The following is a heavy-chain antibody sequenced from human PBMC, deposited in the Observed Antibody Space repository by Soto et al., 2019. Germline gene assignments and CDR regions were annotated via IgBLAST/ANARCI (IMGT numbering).Heavy chain of an antibody. J-gene: IGHJ4*02. V-gene: IGHV1-2*02. CDR1: GNTLTSFY. CDR2: LSPTTGGT. Sequence: ASVKVSCKTSGNTLTSFYIHWVRQAPGQGLEWVGRLSPTTGGTNYAQHFQGRVTVTWDMSTFTAYMELSSLIYEDTAVYYCARPTGYVTEWYYFDTWGQGKQVTVSS. D-gene: IGHD2-8*01. CDR3: ARPTGYVTEWYYFDT.